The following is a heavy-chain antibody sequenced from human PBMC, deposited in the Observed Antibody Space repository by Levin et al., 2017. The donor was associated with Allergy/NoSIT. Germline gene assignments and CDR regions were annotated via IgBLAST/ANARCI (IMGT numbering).Heavy chain of an antibody. CDR1: GFTFSGSA. Sequence: GESLKISCAASGFTFSGSAMHWVRQASGKGLEWVGRIRSKANSYATAYAASVKGRFTISRDDSKNTAYLQMNSLKTEDTAVYYCTGNSGSYADYWGQGTLVTVSS. J-gene: IGHJ4*02. CDR2: IRSKANSYAT. D-gene: IGHD1-26*01. V-gene: IGHV3-73*01. CDR3: TGNSGSYADY.